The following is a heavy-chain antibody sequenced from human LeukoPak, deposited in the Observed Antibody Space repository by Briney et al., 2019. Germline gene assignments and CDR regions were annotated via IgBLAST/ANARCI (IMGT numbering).Heavy chain of an antibody. J-gene: IGHJ3*02. V-gene: IGHV4-4*02. CDR3: ARVKSDSSGYYYAFDI. CDR1: GGSISSSNW. D-gene: IGHD3-22*01. CDR2: IYHTENT. Sequence: SGTLSLTCAVSGGSISSSNWWSWVRQPPGKGLGWSGEIYHTENTNYNPSLKSRVTISVDKSKNQFSLKVNSVTAADTAVYYCARVKSDSSGYYYAFDIWGQGTMVTVSS.